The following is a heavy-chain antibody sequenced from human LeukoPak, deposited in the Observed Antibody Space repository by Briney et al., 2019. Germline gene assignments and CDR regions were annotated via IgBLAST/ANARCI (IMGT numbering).Heavy chain of an antibody. D-gene: IGHD3-10*01. CDR3: ARDMYGSGSYYFDY. J-gene: IGHJ4*02. Sequence: GASVKDACKASGYTFTSYAMYWVGQAPGQRLAWVGWINAGNGNTKYSQKFQGRVTITRDTSASTAYMELSSLRSEDTAVYYCARDMYGSGSYYFDYWGQGTLVTVSS. CDR1: GYTFTSYA. V-gene: IGHV1-3*01. CDR2: INAGNGNT.